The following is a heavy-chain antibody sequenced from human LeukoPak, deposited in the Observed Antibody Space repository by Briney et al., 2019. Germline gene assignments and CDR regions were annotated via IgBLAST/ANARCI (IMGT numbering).Heavy chain of an antibody. Sequence: GGSLRLSCGASGFTFDDYAVQWVRHAPEKGLEWVSGTSWNSEGIGYADSVKGRFTISRDNAKKSLYLQMNSLRAEDTAFYFCTRDRLRHFDWLDVIWFDPWGQGTLVSVSS. CDR1: GFTFDDYA. CDR2: TSWNSEGI. V-gene: IGHV3-9*01. J-gene: IGHJ5*02. CDR3: TRDRLRHFDWLDVIWFDP. D-gene: IGHD3-9*01.